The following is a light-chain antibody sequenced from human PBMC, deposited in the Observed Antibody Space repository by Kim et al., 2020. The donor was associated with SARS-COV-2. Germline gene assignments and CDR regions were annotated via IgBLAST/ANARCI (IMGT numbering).Light chain of an antibody. CDR1: TSDLGTYNY. CDR3: SSYRSDSTYV. Sequence: QSALTQPASVSGSPGQSITISCTGTTSDLGTYNYVAWYQQHPDKVPKLMIYYVTKRPSGVSNRFSGSKSGNTASLTISGLQAEDEADYYCSSYRSDSTYVFGTGTKVTVL. V-gene: IGLV2-14*03. J-gene: IGLJ1*01. CDR2: YVT.